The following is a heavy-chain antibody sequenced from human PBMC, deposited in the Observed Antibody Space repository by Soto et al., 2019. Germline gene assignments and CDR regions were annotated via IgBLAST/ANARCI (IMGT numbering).Heavy chain of an antibody. CDR2: IIPIFGTA. Sequence: SVKVSCKASGGTFSSYAISWVRQAPGQGLEWMGGIIPIFGTANYAQKFQGRVTITADESTSTAYMELSSLRSEDTAVYYCARVVGSEMATISWLGYWGQGTLVTVSS. CDR1: GGTFSSYA. V-gene: IGHV1-69*13. D-gene: IGHD5-12*01. J-gene: IGHJ4*02. CDR3: ARVVGSEMATISWLGY.